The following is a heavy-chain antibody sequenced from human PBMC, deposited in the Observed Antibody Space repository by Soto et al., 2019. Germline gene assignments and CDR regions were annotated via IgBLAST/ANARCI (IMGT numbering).Heavy chain of an antibody. J-gene: IGHJ5*02. CDR3: ARGFSSDSDL. CDR1: GYTLTDYD. D-gene: IGHD6-13*01. V-gene: IGHV1-8*01. CDR2: MNLNTGNT. Sequence: ASVNVSCKAHGYTLTDYDISWVRQASGHAPEWMGWMNLNTGNTAYAQKFQGRLTLTRDTSMATAYMDLSSLTSEDTVVYYCARGFSSDSDLSDQVTLVTVST.